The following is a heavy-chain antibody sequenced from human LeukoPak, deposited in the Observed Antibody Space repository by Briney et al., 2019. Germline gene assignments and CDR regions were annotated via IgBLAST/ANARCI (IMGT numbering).Heavy chain of an antibody. V-gene: IGHV4-4*08. CDR3: ARDRIAAALDYYMDV. Sequence: PSETLSLTCAVYGGSFSGYYWSWIRQPPGKGLEWIGRIYTSGSTNYNPSLKSRVTISVDTSKNQFSLKLSSVTAADTAVYYCARDRIAAALDYYMDVWGKGTTVTVSS. CDR2: IYTSGST. CDR1: GGSFSGYY. D-gene: IGHD6-13*01. J-gene: IGHJ6*03.